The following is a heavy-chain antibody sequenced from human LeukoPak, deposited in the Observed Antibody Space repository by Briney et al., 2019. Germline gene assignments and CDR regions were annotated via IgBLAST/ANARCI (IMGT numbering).Heavy chain of an antibody. J-gene: IGHJ4*02. CDR1: GGTFSSYA. Sequence: ASVKVSCKASGGTFSSYAISWVRQAPGQGLEWMGGIIPIFGTANYAQKFQGRVTITADESTSTAYMELSSLRSEDTAVYYCARERTTIFGVEAYYFDYWGQGTLVTVSS. CDR2: IIPIFGTA. V-gene: IGHV1-69*13. CDR3: ARERTTIFGVEAYYFDY. D-gene: IGHD3-3*01.